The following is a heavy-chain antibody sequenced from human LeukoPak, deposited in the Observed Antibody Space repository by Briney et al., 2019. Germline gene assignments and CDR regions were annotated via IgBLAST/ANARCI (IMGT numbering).Heavy chain of an antibody. V-gene: IGHV4-59*12. Sequence: SETLPLTCTVSGGSISSYYWSWIRQPPGKGLEWIGYIYYSGSTNNSPTLKSRVTMSVDTSKNQFSLKLSSVTAADTAVYFCARGRKGLQLSDSLYYYYMDVWGKGTTVTVSS. D-gene: IGHD5-18*01. CDR2: IYYSGST. CDR3: ARGRKGLQLSDSLYYYYMDV. J-gene: IGHJ6*03. CDR1: GGSISSYY.